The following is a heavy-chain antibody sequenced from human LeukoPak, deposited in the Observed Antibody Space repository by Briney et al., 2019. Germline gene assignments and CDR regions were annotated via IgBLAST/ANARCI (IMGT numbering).Heavy chain of an antibody. CDR3: ARQAAYCSGGSCYGDY. Sequence: PGESLKISCKGSGYSFTSYWIGWVRQMPGKGLEWMGIIYPGDSDTRYSPSFQGQVTISADKSISTAYLQWSSLKASDTAMYYCARQAAYCSGGSCYGDYWGQGTLVIVSS. CDR2: IYPGDSDT. D-gene: IGHD2-15*01. V-gene: IGHV5-51*01. J-gene: IGHJ4*02. CDR1: GYSFTSYW.